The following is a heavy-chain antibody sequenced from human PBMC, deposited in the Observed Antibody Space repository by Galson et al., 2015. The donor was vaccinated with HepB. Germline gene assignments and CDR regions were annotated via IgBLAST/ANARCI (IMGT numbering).Heavy chain of an antibody. CDR1: GGSISSGGYS. CDR3: ASSGYFKGWGSFVDY. J-gene: IGHJ4*02. CDR2: IYHSGST. V-gene: IGHV4-30-2*01. D-gene: IGHD3-22*01. Sequence: TLSLTCAVSGGSISSGGYSWSWIRQPPGKGLEWIGYIYHSGSTYYNPSLKSRVTISVDRSKNQFSLKLSSVTAADTAVYYCASSGYFKGWGSFVDYWGQGTLVTVSS.